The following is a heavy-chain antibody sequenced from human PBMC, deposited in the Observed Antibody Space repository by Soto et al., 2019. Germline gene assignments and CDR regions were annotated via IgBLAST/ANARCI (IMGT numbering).Heavy chain of an antibody. CDR1: GYSFTSYW. Sequence: PGESLKISCKGSGYSFTSYWIGWVRQMPGKGLEWMGIIYPGDSDTRYSPSFQGQVTISADKSISTAYLQWSSLKASDTAMYYCASDSIYVYISYAFDIWGQGTMVTVSS. CDR3: ASDSIYVYISYAFDI. J-gene: IGHJ3*02. V-gene: IGHV5-51*01. CDR2: IYPGDSDT. D-gene: IGHD3-16*01.